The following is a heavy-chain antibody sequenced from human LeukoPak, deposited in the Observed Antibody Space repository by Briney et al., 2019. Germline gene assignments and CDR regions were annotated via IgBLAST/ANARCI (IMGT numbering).Heavy chain of an antibody. Sequence: GGSLILSCAASGFTFTSFGMHWVRQAPGKGLEWVAFIRNDGDVIYYAESVKGRFTISRDNSKNTVYLQLNSLRAEDTAVYYCAKDLMSIKALIPWDYWGQGTLVTVSP. V-gene: IGHV3-30*02. CDR1: GFTFTSFG. D-gene: IGHD2-21*01. CDR3: AKDLMSIKALIPWDY. CDR2: IRNDGDVI. J-gene: IGHJ4*02.